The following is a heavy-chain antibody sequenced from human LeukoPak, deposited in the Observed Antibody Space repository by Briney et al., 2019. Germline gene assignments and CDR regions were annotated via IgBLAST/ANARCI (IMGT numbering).Heavy chain of an antibody. CDR2: ISGSGGRT. Sequence: QPGGSLRLSCAASGFTFSSYAMNWVRQAPGKGLEWVSGISGSGGRTNYADSVKGRFTISRDNSKNTLYLQMNSLRADDTAVYYCAKEVAGTAFDYWGQGALVTVSS. D-gene: IGHD6-19*01. V-gene: IGHV3-23*01. CDR1: GFTFSSYA. CDR3: AKEVAGTAFDY. J-gene: IGHJ4*02.